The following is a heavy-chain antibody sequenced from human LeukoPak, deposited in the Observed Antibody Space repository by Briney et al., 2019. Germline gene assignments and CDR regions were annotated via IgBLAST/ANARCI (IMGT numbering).Heavy chain of an antibody. CDR3: ARVTTMIVVADNWFDP. CDR1: GGSISSGDYY. Sequence: SQTLSLTCTVSGGSISSGDYYWSRIRQPPGKGLEWIGYIYYSGSTYYNPSLKSRVTISVDTSKNQFSLKLSSVTAADTAVYYCARVTTMIVVADNWFDPWGQGTLVTVSS. D-gene: IGHD3-22*01. CDR2: IYYSGST. V-gene: IGHV4-30-4*01. J-gene: IGHJ5*02.